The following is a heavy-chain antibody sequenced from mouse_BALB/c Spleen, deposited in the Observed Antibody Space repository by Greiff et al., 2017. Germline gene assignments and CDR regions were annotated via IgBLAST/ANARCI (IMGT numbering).Heavy chain of an antibody. Sequence: EVKLVESGGDLVKPGGSLKLSCAASGFTFSSYGMSWVRQTPDKRLEWVATISSGGSYTYYPDSVKGRFTISRDNAKNTLYLQMSSLKSEDTAMYYCARQDGTAMDYWGQGTSVTVSS. CDR2: ISSGGSYT. J-gene: IGHJ4*01. CDR3: ARQDGTAMDY. D-gene: IGHD2-1*01. V-gene: IGHV5-6*01. CDR1: GFTFSSYG.